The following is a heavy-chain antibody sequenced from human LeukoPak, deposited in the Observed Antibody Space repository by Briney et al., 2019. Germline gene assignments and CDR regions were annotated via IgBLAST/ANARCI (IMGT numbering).Heavy chain of an antibody. CDR2: IYYSGST. V-gene: IGHV4-59*08. Sequence: SETLSLTCTVSGGSISSYYWSWIRQPPGKGLEWIGYIYYSGSTNYNPSLKSRVTISVDTSKNQFSLKLSSVTAADTAVYYCARHSSGWYGDAFDIWGQGTMVTVSS. D-gene: IGHD6-19*01. CDR3: ARHSSGWYGDAFDI. CDR1: GGSISSYY. J-gene: IGHJ3*02.